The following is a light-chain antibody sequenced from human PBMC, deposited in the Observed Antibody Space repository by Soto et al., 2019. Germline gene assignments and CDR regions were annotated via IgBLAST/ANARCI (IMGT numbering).Light chain of an antibody. CDR1: QSISTS. CDR2: DAS. CDR3: QQYNTYPWT. V-gene: IGKV1-5*01. J-gene: IGKJ1*01. Sequence: DIQMTQSPSTLSASVGDRVTITCRASQSISTSLAWYQQKPGKAPKLLIYDASSLESGVPSRFSGSGSGTEFTLTISSLQPDDFATYYCQQYNTYPWTFGQGTKVEI.